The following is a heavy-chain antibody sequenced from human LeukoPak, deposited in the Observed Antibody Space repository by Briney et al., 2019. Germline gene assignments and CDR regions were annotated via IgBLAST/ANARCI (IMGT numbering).Heavy chain of an antibody. V-gene: IGHV3-66*01. CDR1: GFTVSSSY. CDR3: ARASYSGWTASHDS. Sequence: GGSLRLSCAGSGFTVSSSYMSWVRQAPGKGLEWVSVLYGDGTTYYVDPVKGRFATSRDNSKNTVYLQMNSLRVEDTAMYYCARASYSGWTASHDSWGQGTLVTVSS. J-gene: IGHJ5*01. CDR2: LYGDGTT. D-gene: IGHD6-25*01.